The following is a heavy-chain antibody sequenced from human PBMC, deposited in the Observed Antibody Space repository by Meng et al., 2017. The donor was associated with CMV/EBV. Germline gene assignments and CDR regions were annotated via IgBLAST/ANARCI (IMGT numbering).Heavy chain of an antibody. V-gene: IGHV4-4*02. D-gene: IGHD3-3*01. CDR1: GGSISSSTW. J-gene: IGHJ4*02. CDR2: IYHSGST. CDR3: ARALGGPLRFLE. Sequence: FAASGGSISSSTWWSWVRQPPGKGLEWIGEIYHSGSTNYNPSLKSRVTISVDKSKNQFSLKLSSVTAADTAVYYCARALGGPLRFLEWGQGTLVTVSS.